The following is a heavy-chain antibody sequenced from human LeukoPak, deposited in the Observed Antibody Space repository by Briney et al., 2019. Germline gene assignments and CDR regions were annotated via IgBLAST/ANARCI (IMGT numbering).Heavy chain of an antibody. Sequence: GGSLRLSCVASDFTFDFYWMTWVRQAPGKGLEWLANILPDGSQKYYADSVKGRFTISRDNSKNTLYLQMNSLRAEDTAVYYCARDSSGFEIDYWGQGTLVTVSS. CDR3: ARDSSGFEIDY. CDR1: DFTFDFYW. V-gene: IGHV3-7*01. CDR2: ILPDGSQK. D-gene: IGHD3-22*01. J-gene: IGHJ4*02.